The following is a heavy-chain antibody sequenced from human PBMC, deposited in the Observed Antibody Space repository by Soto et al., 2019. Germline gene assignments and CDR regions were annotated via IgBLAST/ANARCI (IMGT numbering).Heavy chain of an antibody. J-gene: IGHJ6*02. CDR1: GVTFSNYA. CDR2: ISSSSSYI. Sequence: PWGSLRLSCTVSGVTFSNYAMNWVRQAPGNGLEWVSSISSSSSYIYYADSVKGRFTISRDNAKNSLYLQMNSLRAEDTAVYYCAREGKYYDSDLGMDVWGQGTTVTVSS. D-gene: IGHD3-3*01. V-gene: IGHV3-21*01. CDR3: AREGKYYDSDLGMDV.